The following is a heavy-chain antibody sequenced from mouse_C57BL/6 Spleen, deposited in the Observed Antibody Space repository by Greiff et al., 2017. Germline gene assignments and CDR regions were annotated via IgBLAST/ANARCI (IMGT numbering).Heavy chain of an antibody. Sequence: EVQVVESGGGLVKPGGSLKLSCAASGFTFSSYAMSWVRQTPEKRLEWVATISDGGSYTYYPDNVKGRFTISRDNAKNNLYLQMSHLKSEDTAMYYCARDKYYGSSYGYYAMDYWGQGTSVTVSS. J-gene: IGHJ4*01. CDR1: GFTFSSYA. D-gene: IGHD1-1*01. CDR3: ARDKYYGSSYGYYAMDY. CDR2: ISDGGSYT. V-gene: IGHV5-4*01.